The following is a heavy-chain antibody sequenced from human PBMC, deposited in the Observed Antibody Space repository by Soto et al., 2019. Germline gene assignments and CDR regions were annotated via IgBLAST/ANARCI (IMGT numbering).Heavy chain of an antibody. V-gene: IGHV3-21*01. D-gene: IGHD3-22*01. J-gene: IGHJ6*02. CDR3: ARVLSGYARTSQRGSDV. CDR2: INSLSTSK. Sequence: EVQLAESGGGLVKPGGSLRLSCAASGFFFSSYTMNWVRQAPGKGLEWISSINSLSTSKYYADSLKGRCTISRDNAKNSLFLQIDSLRADNTAIYYCARVLSGYARTSQRGSDVWGQGTTVTVSS. CDR1: GFFFSSYT.